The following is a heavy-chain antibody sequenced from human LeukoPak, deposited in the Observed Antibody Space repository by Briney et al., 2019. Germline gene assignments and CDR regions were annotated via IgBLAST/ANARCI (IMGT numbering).Heavy chain of an antibody. D-gene: IGHD3-10*01. CDR2: ISSTGVYI. CDR1: GFTFSSYA. V-gene: IGHV3-21*01. CDR3: AREVSGSGKSY. J-gene: IGHJ4*02. Sequence: GGSLRLSCAASGFTFSSYAMSWVRQAPGKGLEWVSSISSTGVYIDYADSVKGRFTISRDNAKNSLFLQMNSLRAEDTAVYYCAREVSGSGKSYWGQGNLVTVSS.